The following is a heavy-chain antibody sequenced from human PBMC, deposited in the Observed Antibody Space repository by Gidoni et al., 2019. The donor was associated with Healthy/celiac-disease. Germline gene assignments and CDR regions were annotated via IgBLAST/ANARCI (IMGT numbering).Heavy chain of an antibody. Sequence: QVQLWQSGAEVTTPGASVMVSCKASGYTFTSYGISWVRQAPGQALEWMGWISAYNGNTNYAQKLQGRVTMTTDTSTSTAYMELRSLRADDTAVYYCARALDIVVVVAGNGFDPWGQGTLVTVSS. CDR2: ISAYNGNT. D-gene: IGHD2-15*01. J-gene: IGHJ5*02. V-gene: IGHV1-18*01. CDR3: ARALDIVVVVAGNGFDP. CDR1: GYTFTSYG.